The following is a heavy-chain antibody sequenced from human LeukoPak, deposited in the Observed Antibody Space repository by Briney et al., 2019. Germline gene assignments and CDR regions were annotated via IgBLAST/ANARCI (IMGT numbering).Heavy chain of an antibody. Sequence: SQTLSLTCAISGDSVSSTGATWDWIRQSPSRGLEWPGRTYYRSKWFSDYAVSVKGRITINPDTSKNQFSLQLNSVTPEDTAVYYCARRYIKTFDYWGQGALVTVSS. CDR3: ARRYIKTFDY. V-gene: IGHV6-1*01. CDR2: TYYRSKWFS. D-gene: IGHD1-14*01. J-gene: IGHJ4*02. CDR1: GDSVSSTGAT.